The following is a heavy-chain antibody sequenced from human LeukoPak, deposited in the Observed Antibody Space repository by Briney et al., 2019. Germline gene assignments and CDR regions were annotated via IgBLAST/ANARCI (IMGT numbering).Heavy chain of an antibody. CDR3: ARGYYDILTGPPGY. J-gene: IGHJ4*02. D-gene: IGHD3-9*01. Sequence: SETLSLTCTVSGGSVSSGSYYWSWIRQPPGKGLEWIGYTTYSGSTNYNPSLKSRVTISVDTSKNQFSLRPSSVTAADTAVYYCARGYYDILTGPPGYWGQGTLVTVSS. CDR1: GGSVSSGSYY. CDR2: TTYSGST. V-gene: IGHV4-61*01.